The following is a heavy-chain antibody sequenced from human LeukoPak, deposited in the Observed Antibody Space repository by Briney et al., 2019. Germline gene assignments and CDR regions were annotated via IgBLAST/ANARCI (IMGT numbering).Heavy chain of an antibody. D-gene: IGHD2-21*01. Sequence: PGGSLRLSCTASGFTFSNAWMSWVRQAPGKGLEWVGRVKGKPDGAPADYAAPVRGRFSISTDDSRDTLYLQMRGLKTEDTAIYYCIMEHNWGHGTLVTVSS. J-gene: IGHJ4*01. V-gene: IGHV3-15*01. CDR3: IMEHN. CDR1: GFTFSNAW. CDR2: VKGKPDGAPA.